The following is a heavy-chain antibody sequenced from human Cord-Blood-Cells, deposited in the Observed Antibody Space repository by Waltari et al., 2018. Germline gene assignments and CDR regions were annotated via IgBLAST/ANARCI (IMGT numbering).Heavy chain of an antibody. J-gene: IGHJ5*02. CDR2: INPKSGGT. CDR3: ARDGRGYDFWSGSNWFDP. V-gene: IGHV1-2*02. CDR1: GYTFTGYY. D-gene: IGHD3-3*01. Sequence: QVQLVQSGAEVKKPGASVKVSCKASGYTFTGYYMHWVRQAPGQGLEWRGWINPKSGGTNYAQKFQGRVTMTRDTSISTAYMALSRLRSDDTAVYYCARDGRGYDFWSGSNWFDPWGQGTLVTVSS.